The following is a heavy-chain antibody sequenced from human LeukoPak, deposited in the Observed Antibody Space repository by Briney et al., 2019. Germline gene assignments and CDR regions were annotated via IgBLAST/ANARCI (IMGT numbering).Heavy chain of an antibody. V-gene: IGHV4-38-2*02. Sequence: SETLSLTCTVSGYSISSGYYWGWIRQPPGKGLEWIGSIYHSGSTYYNPSLKSRVTISVDKSKNQFSLKLSSVTAADTAVYYCARAVVVTAIPSYYYYYMDVWAKGPRSPSP. J-gene: IGHJ6*03. CDR2: IYHSGST. CDR3: ARAVVVTAIPSYYYYYMDV. CDR1: GYSISSGYY. D-gene: IGHD2-21*02.